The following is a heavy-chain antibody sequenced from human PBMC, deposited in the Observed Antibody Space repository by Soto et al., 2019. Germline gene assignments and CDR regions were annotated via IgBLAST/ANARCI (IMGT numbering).Heavy chain of an antibody. V-gene: IGHV3-48*01. Sequence: AGGSLRLSCTASGFTFSDYSMNWVRHAPGKGLEWVSYISSSSGTIHYADSVKGRFTISRDNAKSSLFLHMNSLRAEDTAVYSCEREMKKGSNTRLGMDVWGKGTTGTVS. CDR2: ISSSSGTI. CDR1: GFTFSDYS. CDR3: EREMKKGSNTRLGMDV. D-gene: IGHD4-4*01. J-gene: IGHJ6*03.